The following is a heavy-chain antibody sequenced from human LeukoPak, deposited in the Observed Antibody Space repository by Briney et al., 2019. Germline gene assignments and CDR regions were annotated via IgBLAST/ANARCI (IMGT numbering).Heavy chain of an antibody. J-gene: IGHJ4*02. V-gene: IGHV3-23*01. D-gene: IGHD3-22*01. CDR1: GFTFSNYW. CDR2: ISGGGGST. CDR3: AKSSYYDSSGYYREYYFDY. Sequence: GGSLRLSCAASGFTFSNYWMHWVRQAPGKGLEWVSAISGGGGSTHYADSVKGRFTISRDNSKNTLYLQMSSLRAGDTAVYYCAKSSYYDSSGYYREYYFDYWGQGTLVTVSS.